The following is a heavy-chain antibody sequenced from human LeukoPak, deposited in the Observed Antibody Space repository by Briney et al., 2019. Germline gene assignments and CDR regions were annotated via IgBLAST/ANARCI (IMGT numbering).Heavy chain of an antibody. Sequence: PGGSLRLSCVASGFSFSSYAMSWVRQTPARGLEWVSSLKGTGEKYYADSVKGRFTISRDNSKNTLYLQMNSLRIEDTAVYYCTKDRSYGRSYFDYWGQGTLVTVSS. J-gene: IGHJ4*02. CDR1: GFSFSSYA. V-gene: IGHV3-23*01. CDR3: TKDRSYGRSYFDY. CDR2: LKGTGEK. D-gene: IGHD5-18*01.